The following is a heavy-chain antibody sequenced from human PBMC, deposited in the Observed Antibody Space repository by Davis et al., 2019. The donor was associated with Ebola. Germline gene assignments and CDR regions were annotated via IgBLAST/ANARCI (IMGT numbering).Heavy chain of an antibody. CDR3: ARQGAGFDP. V-gene: IGHV4-34*01. D-gene: IGHD4/OR15-4a*01. J-gene: IGHJ5*02. Sequence: MPSETLSLTCAVYGGSFSGYYWSWIRQPPGKGLEWIGEINHSGSTNYNPSLKSRVTISVDTSKNQFSLKLSSVTAADTAVYYCARQGAGFDPWGQGTLVTVSS. CDR2: INHSGST. CDR1: GGSFSGYY.